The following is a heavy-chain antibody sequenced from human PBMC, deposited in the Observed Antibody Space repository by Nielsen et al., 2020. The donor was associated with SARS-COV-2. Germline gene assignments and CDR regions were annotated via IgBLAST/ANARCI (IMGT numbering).Heavy chain of an antibody. J-gene: IGHJ4*02. CDR1: GGSISSGGYS. CDR2: IYHSGST. D-gene: IGHD5-18*01. Sequence: SETLSLTCAVSGGSISSGGYSWSWIRQPPGKGLEWIGYIYHSGSTYYNPSLKSRVTISVDRSKNQFSLKLSSVTAADTAVYYCARASVDTAMAYDYWGQGTLVTVSS. CDR3: ARASVDTAMAYDY. V-gene: IGHV4-30-2*01.